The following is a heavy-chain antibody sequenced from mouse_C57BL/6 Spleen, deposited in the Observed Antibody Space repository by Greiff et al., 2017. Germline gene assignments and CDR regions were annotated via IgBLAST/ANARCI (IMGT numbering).Heavy chain of an antibody. V-gene: IGHV1-26*01. CDR2: INPNNGGT. J-gene: IGHJ2*01. D-gene: IGHD2-4*01. CDR1: GYTFTDYY. Sequence: VQLQQSGPELVKPGASVKISCKASGYTFTDYYMNWVKQSHGKSLEWIGDINPNNGGTSYNQKFKGKATLTVDKSSSTAYMELRSLTSEDSAVYYCARWADDYDVSYYFDYWGQGTTLTVSS. CDR3: ARWADDYDVSYYFDY.